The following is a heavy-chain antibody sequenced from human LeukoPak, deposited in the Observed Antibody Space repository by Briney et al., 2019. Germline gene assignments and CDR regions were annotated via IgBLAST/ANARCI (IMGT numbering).Heavy chain of an antibody. D-gene: IGHD1-26*01. CDR2: ISSSGSTI. V-gene: IGHV3-48*04. J-gene: IGHJ4*02. CDR3: ARDPLPGVGATVPNFDH. CDR1: GFTFSSYS. Sequence: QPGGSLRLSCAASGFTFSSYSMNWVRQAPGKGLEWVSYISSSGSTIYYADSMKGRFTISRDNAKNSLYLQMNSLRAEDTAVYYCARDPLPGVGATVPNFDHWGQGTLVSVSS.